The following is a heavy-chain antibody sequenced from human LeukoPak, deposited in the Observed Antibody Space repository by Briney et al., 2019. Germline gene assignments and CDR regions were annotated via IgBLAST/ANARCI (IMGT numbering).Heavy chain of an antibody. Sequence: GRSLRLSCAASGFTFSNYAMHWVRQAPGKGLEWVALMSYDGSNKFYADSVKGRFTISRDNSKGTLYLQMDSLKAEDTAVYYCARGGVTTMTLRDLWLDYWGQGTLVTVSS. J-gene: IGHJ4*02. D-gene: IGHD4-17*01. CDR2: MSYDGSNK. V-gene: IGHV3-30-3*01. CDR1: GFTFSNYA. CDR3: ARGGVTTMTLRDLWLDY.